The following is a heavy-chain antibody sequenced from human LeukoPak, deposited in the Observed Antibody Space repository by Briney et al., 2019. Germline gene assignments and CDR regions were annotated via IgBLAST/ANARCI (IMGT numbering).Heavy chain of an antibody. D-gene: IGHD3-22*01. CDR2: IYYSGST. CDR1: GVSFSSYY. Sequence: SETLSLTCTVSGVSFSSYYWTWIRQPPGKGLEWIGYIYYSGSTNKNPSLNSRVTMSIDTSKKQFSLKLSSVTAADTAVYYCARVTYDSSGYFDYWGQGTLVTVSS. J-gene: IGHJ4*02. V-gene: IGHV4-59*01. CDR3: ARVTYDSSGYFDY.